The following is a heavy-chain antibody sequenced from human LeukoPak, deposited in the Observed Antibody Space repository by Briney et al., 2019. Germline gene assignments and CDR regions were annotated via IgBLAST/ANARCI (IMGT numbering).Heavy chain of an antibody. CDR1: GYTFTSYD. J-gene: IGHJ4*02. D-gene: IGHD6-19*01. Sequence: ASVKVSCTASGYTFTSYDISWVRQAPGQGLEWMGWISRHNGNTNYAQQLQGRVTVTTDTSTNTAYTDLRSLTSDDTAVYYCARGSSSGSMGFDYWGQGTLVTVSS. CDR3: ARGSSSGSMGFDY. CDR2: ISRHNGNT. V-gene: IGHV1-18*01.